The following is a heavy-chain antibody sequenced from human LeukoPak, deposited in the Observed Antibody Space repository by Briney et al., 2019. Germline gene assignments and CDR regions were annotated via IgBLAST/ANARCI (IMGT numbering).Heavy chain of an antibody. CDR2: IRYSGST. V-gene: IGHV4-59*08. CDR3: ARRTDSSGYYFDH. CDR1: GGSISSYY. Sequence: SETLSLTCTVSGGSISSYYWSWIRQPPGKGLEWIGYIRYSGSTKDNPSVKSRVIISVDTSKNQFSLKLSSVTAADTAVYYCARRTDSSGYYFDHWGQGTLVTVSS. J-gene: IGHJ4*02. D-gene: IGHD3-22*01.